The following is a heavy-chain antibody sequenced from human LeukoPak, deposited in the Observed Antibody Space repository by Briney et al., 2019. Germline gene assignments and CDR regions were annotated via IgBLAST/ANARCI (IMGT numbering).Heavy chain of an antibody. CDR1: GGSISGGAYS. CDR2: IYHSGST. J-gene: IGHJ3*02. D-gene: IGHD5-24*01. Sequence: SQTLSLTCAVSGGSISGGAYSWGWLRQSPGKGLEWIGYIYHSGSTYYNPSLQSRVTISLDRSKNQFSLKLSSVTAADTAVYYCAREIMAAFDIWGQGTMVTVSS. CDR3: AREIMAAFDI. V-gene: IGHV4-30-2*06.